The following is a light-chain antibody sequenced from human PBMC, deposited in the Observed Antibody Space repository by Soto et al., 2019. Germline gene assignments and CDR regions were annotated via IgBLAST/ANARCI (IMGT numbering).Light chain of an antibody. CDR2: DAS. V-gene: IGKV1-33*01. CDR1: QGISSY. J-gene: IGKJ4*01. Sequence: IRMTQSPSSLSASTGDIVTITFRASQGISSYLAWYQQKPGKAPKLLIYDASNLETGVPSRFSGSGSGTDFTFTISSLQPEDIATYYCQQYDNLPLTFGGGTKVDIK. CDR3: QQYDNLPLT.